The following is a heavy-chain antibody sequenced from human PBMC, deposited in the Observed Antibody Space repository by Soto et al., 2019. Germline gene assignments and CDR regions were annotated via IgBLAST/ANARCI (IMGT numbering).Heavy chain of an antibody. CDR1: GFTFSSYA. J-gene: IGHJ4*02. CDR3: ARPMIVVVNQVGAFDH. Sequence: PGGSLRLSCAASGFTFSSYAMHWVRQAPGKGLEWVAVISYDGSNKYYADSVKGRFTISRDNSKNTLYLQMNSLRAEDTAVYYCARPMIVVVNQVGAFDHWGQGTLVTVSS. V-gene: IGHV3-30-3*01. CDR2: ISYDGSNK. D-gene: IGHD3-22*01.